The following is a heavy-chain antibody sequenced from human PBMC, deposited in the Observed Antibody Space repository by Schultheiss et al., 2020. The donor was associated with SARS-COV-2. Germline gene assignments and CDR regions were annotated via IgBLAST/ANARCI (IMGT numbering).Heavy chain of an antibody. CDR2: VYYSGTT. CDR3: ARERGVCTGGVCSRGWFDP. J-gene: IGHJ5*02. Sequence: SETLYLTCTVSGGSISSSSYYWSWIRQPPGKGLEWIGYVYYSGTTNYNPSLKSRVTISVDTSKNQFSLKLRSVTAADTAVYYCARERGVCTGGVCSRGWFDPWGQGTLVTVSS. D-gene: IGHD2-8*02. CDR1: GGSISSSSYY. V-gene: IGHV4-61*01.